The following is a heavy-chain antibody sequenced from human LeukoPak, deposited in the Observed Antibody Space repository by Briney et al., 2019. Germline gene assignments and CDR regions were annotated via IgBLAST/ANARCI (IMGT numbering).Heavy chain of an antibody. Sequence: GGSLRLSCAASGFTFSSYEMNWVRQAPGKGLEWVSYISSSGSTIYYADSVKGRFTISRDNAKNSLYLQMNSLRAEDTAVYYCARGGITMVRGVFHYYYYMDVWGKGTTVTISS. V-gene: IGHV3-48*03. CDR1: GFTFSSYE. CDR2: ISSSGSTI. D-gene: IGHD3-10*01. CDR3: ARGGITMVRGVFHYYYYMDV. J-gene: IGHJ6*03.